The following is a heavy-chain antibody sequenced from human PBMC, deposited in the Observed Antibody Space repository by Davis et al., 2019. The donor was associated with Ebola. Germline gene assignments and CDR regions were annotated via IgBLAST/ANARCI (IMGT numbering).Heavy chain of an antibody. D-gene: IGHD6-13*01. J-gene: IGHJ4*01. V-gene: IGHV1-2*04. CDR1: GYTFTGYY. CDR2: INPNSGGT. CDR3: ARGGGIAAAGAIDY. Sequence: AASVKVSCKASGYTFTGYYMHWVRQAPGQGLEWMGWINPNSGGTKYAQKFQDWVTMTRDTSFTTAYMELSRLRSDDTAVYYCARGGGIAAAGAIDYWGQEPWSPSPQ.